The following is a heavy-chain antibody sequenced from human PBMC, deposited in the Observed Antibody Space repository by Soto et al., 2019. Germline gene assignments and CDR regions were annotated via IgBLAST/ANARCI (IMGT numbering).Heavy chain of an antibody. Sequence: EVQLVESGGGLVQPGGSLRLSCAASGFTFSSYWMNRVRQAPGKGLEWVANIKQDGNEKHYVDSVKGRFTIARDSAKNSLYLQMNSLRAEDTAVYYCARGAAAGFPFPDYWGQGTPVTVSS. CDR1: GFTFSSYW. V-gene: IGHV3-7*04. CDR3: ARGAAAGFPFPDY. J-gene: IGHJ4*02. CDR2: IKQDGNEK. D-gene: IGHD6-13*01.